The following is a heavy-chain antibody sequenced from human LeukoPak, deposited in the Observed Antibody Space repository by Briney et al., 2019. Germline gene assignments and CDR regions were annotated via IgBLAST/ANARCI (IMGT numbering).Heavy chain of an antibody. CDR3: ARNRGYCRGTSCYSRLDSYFDL. D-gene: IGHD2-2*02. V-gene: IGHV1-2*02. J-gene: IGHJ2*01. Sequence: ASVTVSCKSSGYTFTGYYMHWVRQPPAQGREWVGFINPNSGVTNDAQKFQGRVTMNRDTSVSIAYTELSWMRSDETAVYYCARNRGYCRGTSCYSRLDSYFDLWGRGTQVTVSS. CDR1: GYTFTGYY. CDR2: INPNSGVT.